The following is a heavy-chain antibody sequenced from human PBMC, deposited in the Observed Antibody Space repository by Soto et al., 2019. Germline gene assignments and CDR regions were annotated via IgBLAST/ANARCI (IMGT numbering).Heavy chain of an antibody. CDR3: TTDRALLDITMIVDDY. CDR1: GFTFSRYG. Sequence: GGSLILSCAVSGFTFSRYGMHWVRQAPGKGLEWVTVIWFDGSQSHYADSVKGRFTISRDDSKNTLYLQMNSLKTEDTAVYYCTTDRALLDITMIVDDYWGQGTLVTVSS. D-gene: IGHD3-22*01. J-gene: IGHJ4*02. CDR2: IWFDGSQS. V-gene: IGHV3-33*01.